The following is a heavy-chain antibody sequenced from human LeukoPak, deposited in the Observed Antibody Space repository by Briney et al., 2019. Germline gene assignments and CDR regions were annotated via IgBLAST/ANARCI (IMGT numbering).Heavy chain of an antibody. V-gene: IGHV1-8*01. CDR1: GYTFTSYD. CDR2: MNPNSGNT. Sequence: ASVKVSCKASGYTFTSYDINWVRQATGQGLEWMGWMNPNSGNTGYAQKFQGRVTMPRNTSISTAYMELSSLRSEDTAVYYCAITRYYYGSGSYYKGRNWFDPWGQGTLVTVSS. D-gene: IGHD3-10*01. CDR3: AITRYYYGSGSYYKGRNWFDP. J-gene: IGHJ5*02.